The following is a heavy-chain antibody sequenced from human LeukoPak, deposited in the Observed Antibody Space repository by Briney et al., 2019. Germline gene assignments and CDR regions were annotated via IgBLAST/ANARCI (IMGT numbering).Heavy chain of an antibody. CDR1: GFTFSRYN. CDR2: ISYDGKNE. Sequence: PGRSLRLSCAASGFTFSRYNIHWVRQAPGKGLEWVAVISYDGKNEYYADSVKGRFTISRDSSRNTLYLQMNSLRAEDTAVYYCAREETSGWCGYWGQGTLVTVSS. V-gene: IGHV3-30*04. J-gene: IGHJ4*02. CDR3: AREETSGWCGY. D-gene: IGHD6-19*01.